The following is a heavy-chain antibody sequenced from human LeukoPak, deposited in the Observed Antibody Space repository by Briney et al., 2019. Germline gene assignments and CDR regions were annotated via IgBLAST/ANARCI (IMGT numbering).Heavy chain of an antibody. Sequence: GGSLRLSCAASGFTFSSYAMSWVRQAPGKGLEWVSAISGSGGSTYYADSVKGRFTISRDNSKNTLYLRMNSLRAEDTAVYYCAKAGLGWFGELEGYFDYWGQGTLVTVSS. D-gene: IGHD3-10*01. V-gene: IGHV3-23*01. CDR1: GFTFSSYA. CDR2: ISGSGGST. CDR3: AKAGLGWFGELEGYFDY. J-gene: IGHJ4*02.